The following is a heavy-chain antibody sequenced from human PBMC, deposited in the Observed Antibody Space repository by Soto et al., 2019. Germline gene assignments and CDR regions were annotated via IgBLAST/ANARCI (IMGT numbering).Heavy chain of an antibody. V-gene: IGHV4-59*01. Sequence: SETLSLTCTVSGGSISSYYWSWIRQPPGKGLEWIGYIYYSGSTNYNPSLKSRVTISVDTSKNQFSLKLSSVTAADTAVYYCARGVEMATIDYWGQGTLVTVSS. CDR2: IYYSGST. CDR1: GGSISSYY. J-gene: IGHJ4*02. D-gene: IGHD5-12*01. CDR3: ARGVEMATIDY.